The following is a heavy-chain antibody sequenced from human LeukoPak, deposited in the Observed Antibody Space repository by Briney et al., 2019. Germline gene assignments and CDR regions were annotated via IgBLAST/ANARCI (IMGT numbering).Heavy chain of an antibody. V-gene: IGHV3-23*01. CDR2: ISGSGGST. Sequence: GGSLRLSCAASGFTFSSYAMSWVRQAPGKGPEWVSAISGSGGSTYYADSVKGRFTISRDNSKNTLYLQMNSLRAEDTAVYYCAKDDAYSSGWFRYWGQGTLVTVSS. CDR1: GFTFSSYA. D-gene: IGHD6-19*01. CDR3: AKDDAYSSGWFRY. J-gene: IGHJ4*02.